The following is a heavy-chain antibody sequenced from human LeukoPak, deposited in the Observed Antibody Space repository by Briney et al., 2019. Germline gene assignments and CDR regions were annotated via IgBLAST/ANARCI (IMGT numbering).Heavy chain of an antibody. CDR3: ARDQIEMATIIDYYYGMDV. D-gene: IGHD5-24*01. V-gene: IGHV6-1*01. Sequence: SQTLSLTCAISGDSVSSNSAAWNWIRRSPSRGLEWLGRTYYRSKWYNDYAVSVKSRITINPDTSKNQFSLQLNSVTPEDTAVYYCARDQIEMATIIDYYYGMDVWGQGTTVTVSS. CDR2: TYYRSKWYN. J-gene: IGHJ6*02. CDR1: GDSVSSNSAA.